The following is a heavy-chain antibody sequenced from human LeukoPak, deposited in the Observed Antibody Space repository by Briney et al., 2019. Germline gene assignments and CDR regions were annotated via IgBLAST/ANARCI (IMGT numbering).Heavy chain of an antibody. CDR3: ARGPGPELWSNFDY. CDR2: IGTAGDT. CDR1: GFTFSSYD. Sequence: PGGSLRLSCAASGFTFSSYDMHWVRQATGKGLEWVSAIGTAGDTYYPGSVKGRFTISRENAKNSLYLQMNSLRAGDTAVYYCARGPGPELWSNFDYWGQGTLVTVSS. D-gene: IGHD5-18*01. V-gene: IGHV3-13*01. J-gene: IGHJ4*02.